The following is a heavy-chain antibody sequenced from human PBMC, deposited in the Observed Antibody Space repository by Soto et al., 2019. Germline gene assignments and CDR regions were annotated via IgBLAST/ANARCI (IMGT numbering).Heavy chain of an antibody. J-gene: IGHJ6*02. Sequence: PGESLKNSWAASGFTFSPYHMNLVRQAPGKGLEWVSYIHSGGSRIYYADSVKGRFTISRDNAKNSLYLQMNSLRAEDTAVYYCARDGSTVTTNYHYAMDVWGQGTTVTVSS. CDR2: IHSGGSRI. CDR1: GFTFSPYH. D-gene: IGHD4-17*01. CDR3: ARDGSTVTTNYHYAMDV. V-gene: IGHV3-48*03.